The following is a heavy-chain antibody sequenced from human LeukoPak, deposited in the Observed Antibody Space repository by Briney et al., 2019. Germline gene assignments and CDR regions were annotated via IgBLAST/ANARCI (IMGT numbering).Heavy chain of an antibody. V-gene: IGHV3-23*01. Sequence: GGSLRLSCAASGFTFSSYAMSWVRQAPRKGLEWVSAISGSGGSTYYADSVKGRFTISRDNSKNTLYLQMNSLRAEDTAVYYCAKEGNDNYYYYYYMDVWGKGTTVTVSS. CDR2: ISGSGGST. D-gene: IGHD1-1*01. CDR3: AKEGNDNYYYYYYMDV. CDR1: GFTFSSYA. J-gene: IGHJ6*03.